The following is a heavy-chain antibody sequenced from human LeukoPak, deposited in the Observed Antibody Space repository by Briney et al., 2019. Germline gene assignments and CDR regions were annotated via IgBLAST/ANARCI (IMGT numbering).Heavy chain of an antibody. D-gene: IGHD3-9*01. CDR1: GYTLTEVS. Sequence: ASVKVSCKVSGYTLTEVSIHWVRQAPGKGLEWMAGFDPDGGETIYAQTFQGRVTMTTDMSTSTFYMELSNLVSEDTAVYYCAKDPRDISTGNYDEFDIWGQGTMVTVSS. J-gene: IGHJ3*02. CDR2: FDPDGGET. CDR3: AKDPRDISTGNYDEFDI. V-gene: IGHV1-24*01.